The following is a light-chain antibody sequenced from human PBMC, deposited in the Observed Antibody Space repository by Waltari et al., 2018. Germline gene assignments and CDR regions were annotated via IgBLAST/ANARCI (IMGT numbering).Light chain of an antibody. Sequence: EVVMTQSPATLSVSPGERATLSCRASQSVTTNLAWYQQKPGQAPRLLIFGASTRATGVPARFSGSGSGTDFTLTISDLQSDDFAVYYCQQSDNWPPITFGQGTRLEIK. CDR2: GAS. J-gene: IGKJ5*01. CDR3: QQSDNWPPIT. CDR1: QSVTTN. V-gene: IGKV3-15*01.